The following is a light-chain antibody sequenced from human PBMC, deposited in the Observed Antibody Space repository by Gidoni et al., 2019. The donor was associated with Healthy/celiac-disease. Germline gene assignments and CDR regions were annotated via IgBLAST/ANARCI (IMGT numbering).Light chain of an antibody. CDR2: GAS. CDR1: QSVSRSY. J-gene: IGKJ2*01. CDR3: QQYGSSSYT. Sequence: PSQSVSRSYLAWYQQKPGQAPRLLIYGASSRATGIPDRFSGSGSGTDFTLTISRLEPEDFAVYYCQQYGSSSYTFGQGTKLEIK. V-gene: IGKV3-20*01.